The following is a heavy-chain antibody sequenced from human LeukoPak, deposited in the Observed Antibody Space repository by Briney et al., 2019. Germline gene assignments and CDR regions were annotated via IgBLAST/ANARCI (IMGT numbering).Heavy chain of an antibody. D-gene: IGHD1-14*01. V-gene: IGHV3-53*01. CDR1: GFTVSSNY. J-gene: IGHJ4*02. Sequence: PGGSLRLSCAVSGFTVSSNYMSWVRQAPGKGLEWVSVIYDIGNTYYADSVKGRFTISRDTSKNTVYLQMNSLRADDTAVYYCARGGMRRPYDCWGQGDLVTVSS. CDR3: ARGGMRRPYDC. CDR2: IYDIGNT.